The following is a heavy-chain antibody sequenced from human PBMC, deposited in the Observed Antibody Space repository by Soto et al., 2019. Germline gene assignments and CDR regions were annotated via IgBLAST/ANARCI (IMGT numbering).Heavy chain of an antibody. J-gene: IGHJ4*02. CDR2: IRGKVDGDTT. Sequence: EVRLVESGGDLVKPGGSLRLSCVASGLTFSNAWLSWVRQAPGKGLEWVGLIRGKVDGDTTDYAAPVKGRFTISKDDSKNTLYLQMNSLKTEDTAVYFCTTLLYGGNSDWGQGTLVTVSS. CDR3: TTLLYGGNSD. V-gene: IGHV3-15*01. CDR1: GLTFSNAW. D-gene: IGHD4-17*01.